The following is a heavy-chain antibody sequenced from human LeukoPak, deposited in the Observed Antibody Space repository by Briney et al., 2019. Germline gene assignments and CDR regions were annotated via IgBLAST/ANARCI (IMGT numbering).Heavy chain of an antibody. CDR2: IKSKTDGGTT. CDR1: GFTFSNAW. D-gene: IGHD3-22*01. J-gene: IGHJ4*02. V-gene: IGHV3-15*01. CDR3: TTDSSGHYYGVIEDFDY. Sequence: GGSLRLSCAASGFTFSNAWMSWVRQAPGKGLEWVGRIKSKTDGGTTDYAAPVKGRFTISRDDSKNTLYLQMNSLKTEDTAVYYCTTDSSGHYYGVIEDFDYWGQGTLVTASS.